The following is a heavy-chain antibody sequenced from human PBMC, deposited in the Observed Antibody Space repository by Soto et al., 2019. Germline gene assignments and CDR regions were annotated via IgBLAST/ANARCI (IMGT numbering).Heavy chain of an antibody. D-gene: IGHD6-6*01. CDR3: AKEMYPRTVLDSSSPWGDY. J-gene: IGHJ4*02. V-gene: IGHV3-30*18. CDR1: GITFTTYG. Sequence: QLQLVQSGGGVIQPGKSLRLSCAASGITFTTYGMHWVRQTPGKGLEWVAVVSYDGSHKYYADSVKGRFTISRDDSKNTLYLQMNSLRVEDTAVYYCAKEMYPRTVLDSSSPWGDYWGQGTLVTVSS. CDR2: VSYDGSHK.